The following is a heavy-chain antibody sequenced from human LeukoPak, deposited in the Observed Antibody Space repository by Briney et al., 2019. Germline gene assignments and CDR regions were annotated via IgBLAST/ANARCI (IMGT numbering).Heavy chain of an antibody. J-gene: IGHJ4*02. V-gene: IGHV3-23*01. D-gene: IGHD3-10*01. CDR3: AKRGVVIRVILVGFHKEAYYFDT. CDR2: ISGSGGST. CDR1: GLTLSNYG. Sequence: GGSLRLSCAVSGLTLSNYGMSWVRQAPGKGLEWVAGISGSGGSTYYADSVKGRFTISRDNPKNTLYLQTNSLRAEDTAVYFCAKRGVVIRVILVGFHKEAYYFDTWGQGALVTVSS.